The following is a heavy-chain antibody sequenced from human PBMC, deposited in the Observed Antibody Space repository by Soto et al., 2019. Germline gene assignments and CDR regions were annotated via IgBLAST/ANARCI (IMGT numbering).Heavy chain of an antibody. CDR3: AKDMAAVVAPIDY. J-gene: IGHJ4*02. Sequence: QVQLVESGGGVVQPGRSLRLSCAASGFTFSSYGMHWVRQAPGKGLEWVAVILFDGSNKYYADSMKGRFTISRDNSKNTLYLQMNSLRAEDTAVYYCAKDMAAVVAPIDYWGQGTLVTVSS. V-gene: IGHV3-30*18. D-gene: IGHD6-13*01. CDR2: ILFDGSNK. CDR1: GFTFSSYG.